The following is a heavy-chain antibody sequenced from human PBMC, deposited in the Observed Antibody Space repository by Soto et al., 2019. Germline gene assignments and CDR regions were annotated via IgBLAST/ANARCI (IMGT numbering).Heavy chain of an antibody. CDR1: GVSVNSEKYY. J-gene: IGHJ4*02. CDR2: IYFRGNT. Sequence: QLQLQESGPGLVKPSETLSLTCAVSGVSVNSEKYYWGWIRQPPGKGTEWIGRIYFRGNTSYTPTLQTRVTISLDKSKSQFYLKLNSVTAADSAVYFCARLEGLATISYYFDFWGQGAMVTVSS. D-gene: IGHD3-9*01. CDR3: ARLEGLATISYYFDF. V-gene: IGHV4-39*01.